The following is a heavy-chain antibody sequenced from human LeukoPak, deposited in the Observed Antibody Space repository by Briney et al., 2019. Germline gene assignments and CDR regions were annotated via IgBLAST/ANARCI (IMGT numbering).Heavy chain of an antibody. D-gene: IGHD3-3*01. J-gene: IGHJ5*01. CDR1: GFTFSSYG. Sequence: GGSLRLSCAASGFTFSSYGMHWVRQAPGRGREWVVFIWYDGSNKYYADSVKGQFTISRDNSKNTLYLQMNSLRAEDTAVYYCARFAAFGVFPWGWFDSWGQGTLVTVSS. V-gene: IGHV3-30*02. CDR2: IWYDGSNK. CDR3: ARFAAFGVFPWGWFDS.